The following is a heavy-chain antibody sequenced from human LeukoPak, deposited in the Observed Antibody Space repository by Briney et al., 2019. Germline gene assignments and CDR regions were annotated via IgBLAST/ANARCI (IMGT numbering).Heavy chain of an antibody. V-gene: IGHV3-53*05. CDR1: GFTVSSNY. CDR2: LYSDGST. CDR3: ARGGGRNTTMVWAFDY. Sequence: PGGSLRLSCAASGFTVSSNYMSWVRQAPGKGLEWVSALYSDGSTYYADSVKGRFTISRDNSKNTLFLQMGSLRAEDMAVYYCARGGGRNTTMVWAFDYWGQGTLVTVSS. J-gene: IGHJ4*02. D-gene: IGHD5-18*01.